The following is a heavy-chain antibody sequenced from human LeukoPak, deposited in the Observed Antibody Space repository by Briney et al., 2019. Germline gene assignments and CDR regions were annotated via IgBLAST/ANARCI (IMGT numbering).Heavy chain of an antibody. CDR1: GYTFTSYY. CDR2: INPSGGST. J-gene: IGHJ3*02. D-gene: IGHD5-18*01. Sequence: ASVKVSCKASGYTFTSYYMHWVRQAPGQGLECMGIINPSGGSTSYAQKFQGRVTMTRDMSTSTVYMELSSLRSEDTAMYYCARDWVQHDAFDIWGQGTMVTVSS. CDR3: ARDWVQHDAFDI. V-gene: IGHV1-46*01.